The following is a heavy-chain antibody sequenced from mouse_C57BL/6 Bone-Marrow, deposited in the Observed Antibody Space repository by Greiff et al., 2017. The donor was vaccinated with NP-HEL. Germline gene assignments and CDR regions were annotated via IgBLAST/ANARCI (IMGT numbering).Heavy chain of an antibody. V-gene: IGHV1-31*01. CDR3: ARHGSSYRAMDY. D-gene: IGHD1-1*01. CDR2: IYPYNGVS. CDR1: GYSFTGYY. Sequence: DVHLVESGPELVKPGASVKISCKASGYSFTGYYMHWVKQSHGNILDWIGYIYPYNGVSSYNQKFKGKATLTVDKSSSTAYMELRSLTSEDSAVYYCARHGSSYRAMDYWGQGTSVTVSS. J-gene: IGHJ4*01.